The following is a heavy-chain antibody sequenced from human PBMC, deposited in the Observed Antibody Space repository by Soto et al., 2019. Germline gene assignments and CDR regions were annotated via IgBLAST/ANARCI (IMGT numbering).Heavy chain of an antibody. J-gene: IGHJ4*02. V-gene: IGHV3-23*01. CDR2: ISGSGDRA. D-gene: IGHD2-21*01. CDR1: GFTFSNYG. CDR3: AKEMIASTLADFFDY. Sequence: EVQLLESGGGLIQPGGSLRLSCEASGFTFSNYGMTWVRQAPGKGLEWVSTISGSGDRAFYADPVKGRFTISRNNSKNTLYLQMNSLSAEDTAIYYCAKEMIASTLADFFDYWGQGIRVTVSS.